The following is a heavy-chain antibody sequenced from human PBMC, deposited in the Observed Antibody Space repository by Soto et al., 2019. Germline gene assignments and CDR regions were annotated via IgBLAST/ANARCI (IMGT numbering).Heavy chain of an antibody. Sequence: EVQLLESGGGLIQPGGSLRLSCAASGFPFSTYEMTWARQSPGKGLGWVAFITSSGGPTYYAASVRGRFTISRDNSKNTLYLQMDSLRVEDTARYYCVKGGWLDDWGQGTLVTVSS. CDR3: VKGGWLDD. V-gene: IGHV3-23*01. J-gene: IGHJ5*02. CDR2: ITSSGGPT. CDR1: GFPFSTYE.